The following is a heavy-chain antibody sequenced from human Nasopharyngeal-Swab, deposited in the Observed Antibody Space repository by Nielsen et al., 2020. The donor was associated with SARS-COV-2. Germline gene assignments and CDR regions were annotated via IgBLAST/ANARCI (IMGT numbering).Heavy chain of an antibody. Sequence: GGSLRLSCAASGFTFSDYYMSWIHQAPGKGLEWVSYISSSGSTIYYADSVKGRFTISRDNAKNSLYLQMNSLRAEDTAVYYCATLYGSGIYAGYYYYYGMDVWGQGTTVTVSS. CDR2: ISSSGSTI. J-gene: IGHJ6*02. V-gene: IGHV3-11*04. CDR3: ATLYGSGIYAGYYYYYGMDV. D-gene: IGHD3-10*01. CDR1: GFTFSDYY.